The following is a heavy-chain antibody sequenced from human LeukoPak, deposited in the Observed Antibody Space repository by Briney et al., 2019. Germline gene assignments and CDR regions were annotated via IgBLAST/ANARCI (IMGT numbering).Heavy chain of an antibody. V-gene: IGHV1-18*01. D-gene: IGHD4-17*01. Sequence: ASVKVSCKASGYTFTSYGISWVRQAPGQGLEWMGWISAYNGNTNYAQKLQGRVTMTTDTSTSTAYMELRSLRSDDPAVYYCARVNFGLHDYGDYVFDYWGQGTLVTVSS. J-gene: IGHJ4*02. CDR1: GYTFTSYG. CDR3: ARVNFGLHDYGDYVFDY. CDR2: ISAYNGNT.